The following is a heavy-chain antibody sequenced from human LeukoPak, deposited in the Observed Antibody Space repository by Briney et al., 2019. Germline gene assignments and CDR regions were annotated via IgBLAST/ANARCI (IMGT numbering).Heavy chain of an antibody. Sequence: PSETLSLTCTVSGGSISSYYWSWIRQPAGKGLEWIGRIYTSETTSYNPSFKSRVTISVDTSKNQFSLKVNSVTAADTAMYFCVRHYVLHIVGPSYWGQGILVTVSS. CDR2: IYTSETT. CDR3: VRHYVLHIVGPSY. J-gene: IGHJ4*02. V-gene: IGHV4-4*07. CDR1: GGSISSYY. D-gene: IGHD1-26*01.